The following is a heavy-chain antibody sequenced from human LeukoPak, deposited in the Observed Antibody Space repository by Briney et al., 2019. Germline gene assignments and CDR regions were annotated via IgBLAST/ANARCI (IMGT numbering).Heavy chain of an antibody. CDR3: ARRVFPDYFDY. CDR2: IYHSGST. CDR1: GYSISSGYY. Sequence: SETLSLTCAVYGYSISSGYYWGWIRQPPGKGLEWIGCIYHSGSTYYNPSIKSPVTISVDTSKTQFSLKLSSVTAADTAVYYCARRVFPDYFDYWGQGTPVTVSS. D-gene: IGHD6-13*01. V-gene: IGHV4-38-2*01. J-gene: IGHJ4*02.